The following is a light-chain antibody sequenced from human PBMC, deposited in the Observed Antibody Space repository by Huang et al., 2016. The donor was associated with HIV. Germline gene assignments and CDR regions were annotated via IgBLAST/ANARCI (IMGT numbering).Light chain of an antibody. V-gene: IGKV3D-15*01. CDR1: KNVRNN. Sequence: EIKMTQSPATLSVSPGGRVTLSCRASKNVRNNLAWYQQKTGRAPRLLIYATSTRASVIPARFSGSGSGTEFTLTISGLQSEDFAIYYCQQYDKWPPGLTFGGGTKVEI. CDR3: QQYDKWPPGLT. J-gene: IGKJ4*01. CDR2: ATS.